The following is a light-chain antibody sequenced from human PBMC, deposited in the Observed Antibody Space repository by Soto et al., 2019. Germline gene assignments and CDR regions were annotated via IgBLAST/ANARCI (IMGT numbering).Light chain of an antibody. J-gene: IGKJ1*01. CDR1: QTISTF. CDR2: GAS. V-gene: IGKV1-39*01. CDR3: QQSYSLPRT. Sequence: DIRMTQSPSPLSASVGDRVTITCRASQTISTFLNWYHQKPGKAPKLLIYGASSLQGGVPSRFSGSGSGTDFTLTISNLQPEDFATYYCQQSYSLPRTFGQGTKVDIK.